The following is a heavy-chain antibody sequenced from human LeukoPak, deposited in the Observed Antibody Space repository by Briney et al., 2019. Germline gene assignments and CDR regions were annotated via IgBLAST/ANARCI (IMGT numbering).Heavy chain of an antibody. CDR1: GFTFSSYA. CDR2: ISGSGGST. D-gene: IGHD3-22*01. V-gene: IGHV3-23*01. J-gene: IGHJ4*02. Sequence: QPGGSLRLSCAASGFTFSSYAMSWVRQAPGKGLEWVSAISGSGGSTYYADSVKGRFTISRDNSKNTLYLQMNSLRAEDTAVYYCAKGVPITMIVVVTVDFDYWGQGTLVTVSS. CDR3: AKGVPITMIVVVTVDFDY.